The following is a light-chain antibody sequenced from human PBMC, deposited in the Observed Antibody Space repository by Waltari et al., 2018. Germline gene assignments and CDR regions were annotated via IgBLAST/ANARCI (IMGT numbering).Light chain of an antibody. CDR2: DTS. CDR1: QSVSRT. J-gene: IGKJ1*01. CDR3: QKYGTLPAT. Sequence: EIVLTQSPGTLSLSPGERATLSCRASQSVSRTLAWYQQKPGQAPRRLIYDTSSRAAGIPDRFSGSGCGTDFSLTISRLEPEDFAVYYCQKYGTLPATFGQGTKVEIK. V-gene: IGKV3-20*01.